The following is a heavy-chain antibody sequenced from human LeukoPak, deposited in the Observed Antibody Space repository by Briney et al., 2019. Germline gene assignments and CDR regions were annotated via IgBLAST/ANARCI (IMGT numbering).Heavy chain of an antibody. CDR1: GGTFSSYA. J-gene: IGHJ3*02. CDR2: IIPIFGTA. V-gene: IGHV1-69*13. D-gene: IGHD5/OR15-5a*01. CDR3: ARTKSTDDAFDI. Sequence: GASVKVSCKAPGGTFSSYAISWVRQAPGQGLEWMGGIIPIFGTANYAQKFQGRVTITADESTSTAYMELSSLRSEDTAVYYCARTKSTDDAFDIWGQGTMVTVSS.